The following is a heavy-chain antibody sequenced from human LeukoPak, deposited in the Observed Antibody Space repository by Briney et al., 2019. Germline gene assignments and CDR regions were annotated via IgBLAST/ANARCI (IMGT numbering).Heavy chain of an antibody. CDR3: ARVGTSWGTYNWFDP. D-gene: IGHD2-2*01. Sequence: SETLSLTCTVSGGSISSYYWSWIRQPPGKGLERIGYIYYSGSTNYNPSLKSRVTISVDTSKNQFSLKLSSVTAADTAVYYCARVGTSWGTYNWFDPWGQGTLVTVSS. V-gene: IGHV4-59*01. CDR2: IYYSGST. CDR1: GGSISSYY. J-gene: IGHJ5*02.